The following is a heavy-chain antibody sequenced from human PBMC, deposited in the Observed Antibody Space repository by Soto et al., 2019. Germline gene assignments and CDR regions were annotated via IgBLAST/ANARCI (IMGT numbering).Heavy chain of an antibody. D-gene: IGHD4-17*01. CDR3: ARAPRYGDYIDY. Sequence: GGSLRLSCAASGFTFSSYSMNWVRQAPGKGLEWVSSISSSSSYIYYADSVKGRFTISRDNAKNSLYLQMNSLRAEDTAVYYCARAPRYGDYIDYWGQGTLVTVSS. CDR2: ISSSSSYI. CDR1: GFTFSSYS. J-gene: IGHJ4*02. V-gene: IGHV3-21*01.